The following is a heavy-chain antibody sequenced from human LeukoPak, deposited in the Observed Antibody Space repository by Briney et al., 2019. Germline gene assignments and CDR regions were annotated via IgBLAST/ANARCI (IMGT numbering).Heavy chain of an antibody. CDR1: GFSFAETA. J-gene: IGHJ4*02. V-gene: IGHV3-49*04. CDR2: IRKLAYGGTI. CDR3: IREFYFDY. Sequence: GQSLRLSCTASGFSFAETAMSWVPQAPGKGAEWVGYIRKLAYGGTIEYAASVKGRFTISRDDSKSIVYLQINRLRTADTAVYYCIREFYFDYCGQGALVTVSS.